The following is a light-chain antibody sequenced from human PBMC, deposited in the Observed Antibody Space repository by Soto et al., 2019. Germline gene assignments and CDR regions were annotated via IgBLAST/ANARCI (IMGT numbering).Light chain of an antibody. CDR2: DAF. J-gene: IGKJ1*01. CDR3: QQYYDWPPWT. CDR1: QSVGSS. V-gene: IGKV3D-15*01. Sequence: EIVMTQSPVSLHVSLGERAALSCRASQSVGSSLAWYQQRPGQAPRLLIYDAFTRATGIPARFSGSGSGTEITLTISSLQSEDFAVYYCQQYYDWPPWTFGQGTRVDI.